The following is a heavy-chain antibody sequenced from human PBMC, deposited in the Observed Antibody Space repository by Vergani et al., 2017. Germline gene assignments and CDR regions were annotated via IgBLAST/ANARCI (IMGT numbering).Heavy chain of an antibody. Sequence: EVQLVESGGGLVQPGGSLRLSCAASGFTFSSYEMNWVRQAPGKGLEWVSYISSSGSTIYYADSVKGRFTISRDNAKNSLYLQMNSLRAEDTAVYYCARESEQLVDGVTHFDYWGQGTLVTVSS. D-gene: IGHD6-6*01. CDR1: GFTFSSYE. V-gene: IGHV3-48*03. J-gene: IGHJ4*02. CDR2: ISSSGSTI. CDR3: ARESEQLVDGVTHFDY.